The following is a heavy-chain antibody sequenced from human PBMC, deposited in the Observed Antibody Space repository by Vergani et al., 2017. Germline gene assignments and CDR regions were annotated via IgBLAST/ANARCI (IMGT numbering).Heavy chain of an antibody. V-gene: IGHV1-69*01. D-gene: IGHD3-10*01. Sequence: QVQLVQSGAEVKKPGSSVKVSCKASGGTFSSYAISWVRQAPGQGLEWMGGIIPIFGTANYAQKFQGRVTITADESTSTAYMGLSSLRSEDTAVYYCARGDYYGSGSYSYYYYYYMDVWGKGTTVTVSS. J-gene: IGHJ6*03. CDR3: ARGDYYGSGSYSYYYYYYMDV. CDR1: GGTFSSYA. CDR2: IIPIFGTA.